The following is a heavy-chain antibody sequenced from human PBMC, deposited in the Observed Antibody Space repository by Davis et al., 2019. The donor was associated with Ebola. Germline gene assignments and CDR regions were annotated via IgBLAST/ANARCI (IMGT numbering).Heavy chain of an antibody. CDR1: GFIFSNYW. V-gene: IGHV3-7*03. CDR2: IKQDGGEK. D-gene: IGHD3/OR15-3a*01. J-gene: IGHJ6*02. Sequence: GGSLRLSCAASGFIFSNYWMSWVRKAPGKGPEWVAIIKQDGGEKYYVDSVKGRFTISRDNAKNSLFLQMNSLRAEDTALYYCASGDGRGYSYDMDVWGQGTTVTVSS. CDR3: ASGDGRGYSYDMDV.